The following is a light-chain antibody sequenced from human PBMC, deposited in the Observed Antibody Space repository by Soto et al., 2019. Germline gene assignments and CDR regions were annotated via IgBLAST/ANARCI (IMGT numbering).Light chain of an antibody. Sequence: QSALTQPASVSGSPGQSITISCTASSSHIGSSNLVSWYQHHSGKAPKLIIYEGNTRPSGVSNRFSGSKSGKTASLTISGLQAEDEGTYYCCSYAGSSPLYVFGTGTKVTVL. J-gene: IGLJ1*01. CDR2: EGN. CDR1: SSHIGSSNL. V-gene: IGLV2-23*01. CDR3: CSYAGSSPLYV.